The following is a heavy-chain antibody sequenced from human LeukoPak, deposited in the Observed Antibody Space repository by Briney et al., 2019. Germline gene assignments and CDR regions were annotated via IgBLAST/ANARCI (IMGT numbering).Heavy chain of an antibody. V-gene: IGHV3-21*01. CDR2: ISSSSSYI. D-gene: IGHD6-13*01. CDR3: ARDEGPGIAAAGPSFDY. Sequence: GGSLRLSCAASGFTFSIYSMSWVRQAPGKGLEWVSSISSSSSYIYYADSVKGRFTISRDNAKNSLYLQMNSLRAEDTAVYYCARDEGPGIAAAGPSFDYRGQGTLVTVSS. J-gene: IGHJ4*02. CDR1: GFTFSIYS.